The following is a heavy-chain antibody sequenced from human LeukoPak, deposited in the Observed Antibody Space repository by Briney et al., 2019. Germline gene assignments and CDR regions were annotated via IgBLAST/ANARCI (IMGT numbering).Heavy chain of an antibody. CDR2: ISGSGGGT. D-gene: IGHD3-3*01. CDR3: AKREGVATIFGVVTSGGMDV. Sequence: GGSLRLSCAASGFTFSTYSMNWVRQAPGKGLEWVSAISGSGGGTYYADSVKGRFTISRDNSKNTLYLQMNSLRAEDTAVYYCAKREGVATIFGVVTSGGMDVWGQGTTVTVFS. J-gene: IGHJ6*02. CDR1: GFTFSTYS. V-gene: IGHV3-23*01.